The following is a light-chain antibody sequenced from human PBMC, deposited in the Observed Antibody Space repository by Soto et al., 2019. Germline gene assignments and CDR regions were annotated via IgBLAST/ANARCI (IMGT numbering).Light chain of an antibody. J-gene: IGKJ2*01. V-gene: IGKV3-20*01. CDR1: QSVSSRN. CDR3: LRYGDSPPAYT. Sequence: EIVLTQSPGTVSLSPGERATLSCRASQSVSSRNLAWYRQKPGQAPSLLIFGASNRATGIPDRFSGSGSGTDFTLTISRLEPEDCAFYYCLRYGDSPPAYTFGQGTKLEIK. CDR2: GAS.